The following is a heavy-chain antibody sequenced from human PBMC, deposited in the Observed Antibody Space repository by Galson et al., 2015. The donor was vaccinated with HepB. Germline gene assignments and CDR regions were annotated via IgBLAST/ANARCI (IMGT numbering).Heavy chain of an antibody. J-gene: IGHJ4*02. D-gene: IGHD3-10*01. CDR2: ISYDGSNK. Sequence: SLRLSCAASGFTFSSYAMHWVRQAPGKGLEWVAVISYDGSNKYYADSVKGRFTISRDNSKNTLYLQMNSLRAEDTAVYYCARASYYNNHQDYWGQGTLVTVSS. CDR1: GFTFSSYA. CDR3: ARASYYNNHQDY. V-gene: IGHV3-30*04.